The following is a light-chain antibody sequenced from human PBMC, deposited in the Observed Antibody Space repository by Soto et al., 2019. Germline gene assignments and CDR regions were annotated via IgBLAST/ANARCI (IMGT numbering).Light chain of an antibody. J-gene: IGLJ2*01. Sequence: QSVLTQPASVSGSPGQSITISCTGTSSDVGGYNYVSWYQQHPGKAPKLMIYDVSNRPSGVSNRFSGSKSGNTASLTISGLQAEDEADYYCISYTSISTLVFGGGTKVTVL. V-gene: IGLV2-14*01. CDR2: DVS. CDR1: SSDVGGYNY. CDR3: ISYTSISTLV.